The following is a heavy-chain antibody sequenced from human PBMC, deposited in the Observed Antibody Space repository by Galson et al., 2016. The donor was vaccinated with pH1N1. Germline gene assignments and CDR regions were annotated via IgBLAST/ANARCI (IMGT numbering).Heavy chain of an antibody. V-gene: IGHV1-69*13. CDR1: GGPLSSYA. D-gene: IGHD1-14*01. CDR3: VRSTGYNKVNGRFDV. J-gene: IGHJ3*01. Sequence: SVKVSCKASGGPLSSYATGWVRQAPGQGPEWMGGIMPIFGTTKYEQKFQGRVTITADEMSGSAYMELSGLTSMDTAVYYCVRSTGYNKVNGRFDVWGQGTLVIVSS. CDR2: IMPIFGTT.